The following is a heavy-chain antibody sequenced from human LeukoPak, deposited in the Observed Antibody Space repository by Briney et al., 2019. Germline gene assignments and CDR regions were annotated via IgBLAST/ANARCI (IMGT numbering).Heavy chain of an antibody. CDR2: INWNGGGT. CDR1: GFTFDDYG. D-gene: IGHD3-22*01. Sequence: GGSLRLSCAASGFTFDDYGMSWVRQAPGKGLEWVSGINWNGGGTGYADSVKGRFTISRDDAKNSLYLQMNSLRAEDTALYYCARGRLYYYDSSGYLLMDYFDYWGQGTLVTVSS. J-gene: IGHJ4*02. CDR3: ARGRLYYYDSSGYLLMDYFDY. V-gene: IGHV3-20*04.